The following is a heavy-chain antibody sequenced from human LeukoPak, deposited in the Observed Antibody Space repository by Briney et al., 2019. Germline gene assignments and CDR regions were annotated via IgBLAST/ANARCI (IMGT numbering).Heavy chain of an antibody. CDR2: TSGSGGST. CDR1: GFTFSSYG. Sequence: GGSLRLSCAASGFTFSSYGMSWVRQAPGKGLEWVSATSGSGGSTYYADSVKGRFTISRDNSKNTLYLQMNNLRAEDTAVYYCARVLISSGYYEDAFDIWGQGTMVTVSS. V-gene: IGHV3-23*01. D-gene: IGHD3-22*01. CDR3: ARVLISSGYYEDAFDI. J-gene: IGHJ3*02.